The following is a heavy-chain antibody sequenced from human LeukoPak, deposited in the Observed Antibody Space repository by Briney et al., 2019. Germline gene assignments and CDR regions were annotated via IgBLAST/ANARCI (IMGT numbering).Heavy chain of an antibody. Sequence: GGSLRLSCTASGFNFNDYYMSWIRQAPGKGLEWISYISSSGSSIDYADSVKGRFTISRDNAKNSLYLQMNSLRAEDTAVYYCAKPARTDYADYWGQGTLVTVSS. J-gene: IGHJ4*02. CDR3: AKPARTDYADY. CDR1: GFNFNDYY. CDR2: ISSSGSSI. V-gene: IGHV3-11*01. D-gene: IGHD1-14*01.